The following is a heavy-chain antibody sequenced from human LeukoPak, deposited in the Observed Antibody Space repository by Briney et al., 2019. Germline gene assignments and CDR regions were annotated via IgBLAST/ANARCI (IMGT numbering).Heavy chain of an antibody. J-gene: IGHJ6*03. Sequence: SETLSLTCTVSGGSISSGSYYWSRIRQPAGKGLEWIGRIYTSGSTNYNPSLKSRVTISVDTSKNQFSLKLSSVTAADTAVYYCARRRPYDFWSGQDPANYYYMDVWGKGTTVTVSS. D-gene: IGHD3-3*01. V-gene: IGHV4-61*02. CDR1: GGSISSGSYY. CDR2: IYTSGST. CDR3: ARRRPYDFWSGQDPANYYYMDV.